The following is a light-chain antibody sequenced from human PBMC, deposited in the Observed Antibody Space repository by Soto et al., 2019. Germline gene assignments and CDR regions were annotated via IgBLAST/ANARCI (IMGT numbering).Light chain of an antibody. Sequence: QSVLTQPASVSGSPGQSITISCTGTSSDVGGYNYVSWYQQHPGKPPKLMIYDVSNRPSGVSNRFSGSKSGNTASLTISGLQAEDEADYYCSSYTSSSSPYVFGTGTKLTVL. CDR2: DVS. CDR3: SSYTSSSSPYV. CDR1: SSDVGGYNY. V-gene: IGLV2-14*01. J-gene: IGLJ1*01.